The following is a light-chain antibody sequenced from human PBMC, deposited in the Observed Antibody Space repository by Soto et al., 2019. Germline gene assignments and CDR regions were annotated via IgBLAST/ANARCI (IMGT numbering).Light chain of an antibody. Sequence: VLTQPPSASGTPGQRVTISCSGSSSNIGSNTVNWYQQLPGTAPKLLIYGNSQRPSGVPDRFSGSKSGTSASLAISGLQSEDEGDYYCAAWDDSLNGQMFGGGTKVTVL. J-gene: IGLJ3*02. CDR1: SSNIGSNT. CDR3: AAWDDSLNGQM. V-gene: IGLV1-44*01. CDR2: GNS.